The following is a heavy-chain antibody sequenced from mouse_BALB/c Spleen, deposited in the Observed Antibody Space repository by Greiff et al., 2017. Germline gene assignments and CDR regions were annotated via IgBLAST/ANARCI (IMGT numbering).Heavy chain of an antibody. CDR1: GYTFSSYW. CDR2: ILPGSGST. D-gene: IGHD2-2*01. J-gene: IGHJ3*01. V-gene: IGHV1-9*01. CDR3: ARSPYGYDVGAFAY. Sequence: QVHVKQSGAELMKPGASVKISCKATGYTFSSYWIEWVKQRPGHGLEWIGEILPGSGSTNYNEKFKGKATFTADTSSNTAYMQLSSLTSEDSAVYYCARSPYGYDVGAFAYWGQGTLVTVSA.